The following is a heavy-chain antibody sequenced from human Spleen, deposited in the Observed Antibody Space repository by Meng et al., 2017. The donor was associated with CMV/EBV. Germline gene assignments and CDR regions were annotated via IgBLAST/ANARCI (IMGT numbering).Heavy chain of an antibody. CDR1: GFTFSSYA. J-gene: IGHJ4*02. CDR3: AKVRSGWYFDN. D-gene: IGHD6-19*01. Sequence: GESLKISCAASGFTFSSYAMSWVRQAPGKGLEWISVIYSGAGSTYYTDSVRGRFIISRDNSKNTLYLQMNSLRAEDTAVYYCAKVRSGWYFDNWGQGTPVTVSS. CDR2: IYSGAGST. V-gene: IGHV3-23*03.